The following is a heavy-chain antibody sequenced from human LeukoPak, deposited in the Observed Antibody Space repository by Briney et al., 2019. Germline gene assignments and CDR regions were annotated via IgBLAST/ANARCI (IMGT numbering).Heavy chain of an antibody. J-gene: IGHJ4*02. CDR3: ARGRSSSWYLGPYYFDY. Sequence: PSETLSLTCTVSGGSISSYYWSWIRQPPGKGLEWIGYIYYSGSTNYNPSLKSRVTISVDTSKNQFSLKLSSVTAADTAVYYCARGRSSSWYLGPYYFDYWGQGTLVTVSS. CDR1: GGSISSYY. D-gene: IGHD6-13*01. V-gene: IGHV4-59*12. CDR2: IYYSGST.